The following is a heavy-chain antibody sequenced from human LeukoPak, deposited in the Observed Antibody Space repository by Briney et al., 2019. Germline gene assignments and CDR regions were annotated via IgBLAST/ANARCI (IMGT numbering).Heavy chain of an antibody. Sequence: GGSLRLSCAASGFTVSSNYMSWVRQAPGKGLEWVSFIYSGGSTYYADSVKGRLAISRGNSKNKLYLQMNSLRAEDTAVYYCARDVESSSPLPLGYWGQGTLVTVSS. CDR3: ARDVESSSPLPLGY. V-gene: IGHV3-66*02. J-gene: IGHJ4*02. D-gene: IGHD6-6*01. CDR1: GFTVSSNY. CDR2: IYSGGST.